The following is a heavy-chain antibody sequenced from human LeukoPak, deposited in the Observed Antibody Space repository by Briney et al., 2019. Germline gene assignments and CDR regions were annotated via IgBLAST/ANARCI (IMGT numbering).Heavy chain of an antibody. CDR2: ISSNGGST. CDR3: AREWGHIVVVPAAIPPIYYMDV. D-gene: IGHD2-2*01. J-gene: IGHJ6*03. CDR1: GFTFSSYA. Sequence: PGGSLRLSCAASGFTFSSYAMHWVRQAPGKGLEYVPAISSNGGSTYYANSVKGRFTISRDNSKNTLYLQMGSLRAEDMAVYYCAREWGHIVVVPAAIPPIYYMDVWGKGTTVTVSS. V-gene: IGHV3-64*01.